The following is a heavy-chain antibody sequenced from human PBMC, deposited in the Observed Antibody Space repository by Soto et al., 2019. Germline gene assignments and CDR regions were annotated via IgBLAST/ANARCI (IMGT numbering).Heavy chain of an antibody. CDR1: GYTFTGYY. V-gene: IGHV1-2*04. Sequence: ASVKVSCKASGYTFTGYYMHWLRQAPGQGLEWMGWINPNSGGTNYAQKFQGWVTMTRDTSISTAYMELSRLRSDDTAVYYCARESEGTYFDYWGQGTLVTVSS. CDR3: ARESEGTYFDY. D-gene: IGHD3-10*01. J-gene: IGHJ4*02. CDR2: INPNSGGT.